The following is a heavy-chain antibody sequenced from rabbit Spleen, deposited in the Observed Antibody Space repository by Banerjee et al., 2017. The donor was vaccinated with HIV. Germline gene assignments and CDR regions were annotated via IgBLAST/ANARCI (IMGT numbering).Heavy chain of an antibody. Sequence: LEESGGGLVKPEGSLTLTCKASGFSFSDRDVMCWVRQAPGKGLEWIACINTATGKAVYASWAKGRFTISKTSSTTVTLQMTSLTAADTATYFCARDGAGGSYFALWGQGTLVTVS. V-gene: IGHV1S45*01. CDR2: INTATGKA. CDR1: GFSFSDRDV. CDR3: ARDGAGGSYFAL. D-gene: IGHD8-1*01. J-gene: IGHJ4*01.